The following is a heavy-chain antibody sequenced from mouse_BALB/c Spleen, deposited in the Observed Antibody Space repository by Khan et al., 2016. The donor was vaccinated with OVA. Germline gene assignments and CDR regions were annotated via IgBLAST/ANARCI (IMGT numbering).Heavy chain of an antibody. CDR2: NSSGGSFT. CDR1: GFTFSNYA. V-gene: IGHV5-9-3*01. CDR3: ARTPCYYGSNYFYY. Sequence: EVELVESGGGLVQPGGSLKVSCAASGFTFSNYAMSWVRQTPEKRLEWVATNSSGGSFTYYPDSVKGRFTISRDNAKNTLYLQMGSLRNEETAMXYCARTPCYYGSNYFYYCGQGTSLTSSS. J-gene: IGHJ2*02. D-gene: IGHD1-1*01.